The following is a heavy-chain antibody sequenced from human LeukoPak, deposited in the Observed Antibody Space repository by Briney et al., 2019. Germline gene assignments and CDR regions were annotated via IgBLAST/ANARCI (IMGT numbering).Heavy chain of an antibody. Sequence: KPSETLSLTCAVYGGSFSGYYWSWIRQPPGKGLEWIGEINHSGSTNYNPSLKSRVTISVDTSKNQFSLKLSSVTAADTAVYYCARGQPTTVGYRYWGQGTLVTVSS. V-gene: IGHV4-34*01. D-gene: IGHD4-11*01. J-gene: IGHJ4*02. CDR1: GGSFSGYY. CDR2: INHSGST. CDR3: ARGQPTTVGYRY.